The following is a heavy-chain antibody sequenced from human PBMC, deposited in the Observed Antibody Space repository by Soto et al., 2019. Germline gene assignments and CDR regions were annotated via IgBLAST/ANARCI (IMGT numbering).Heavy chain of an antibody. V-gene: IGHV5-10-1*01. J-gene: IGHJ6*02. D-gene: IGHD5-18*01. CDR3: ARTSMQSRGYSYGHWGMDV. Sequence: DVQLVQSGAEVKKPGESLRISCKGSGYSFTSYWISWVRQMPGKGLEWMGRIDPSDSYTNYSPSFQGHVTISADKSISTAYLQWSSLKASDTAMYYCARTSMQSRGYSYGHWGMDVWGQGTRVTVSS. CDR1: GYSFTSYW. CDR2: IDPSDSYT.